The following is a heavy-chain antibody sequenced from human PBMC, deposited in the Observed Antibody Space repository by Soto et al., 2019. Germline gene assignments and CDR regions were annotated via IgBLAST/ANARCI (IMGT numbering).Heavy chain of an antibody. J-gene: IGHJ4*02. V-gene: IGHV3-30*04. D-gene: IGHD3-3*01. CDR3: AKDRTSNFWSAYFDS. Sequence: QVQLVESGGGVVQPGRSLRLSCAASGFTFSSYAMHWVRQAPGKGLEWVAVISYDGRHESYTDSVKGRFTISRDTSKNTLYLQMNRLRPEDTAIYYCAKDRTSNFWSAYFDSWGQGTLIDVSS. CDR2: ISYDGRHE. CDR1: GFTFSSYA.